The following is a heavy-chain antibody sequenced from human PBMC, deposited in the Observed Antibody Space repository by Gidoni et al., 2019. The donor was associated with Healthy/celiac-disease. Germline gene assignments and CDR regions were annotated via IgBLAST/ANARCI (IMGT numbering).Heavy chain of an antibody. D-gene: IGHD2-2*01. J-gene: IGHJ5*02. V-gene: IGHV4-39*01. CDR2: IYYSGST. CDR1: GGPISSSSYH. Sequence: HLQLHESVPGLAKPSETLSLTCTVSGGPISSSSYHRGWIRQPPGKGLEWIGSIYYSGSTYYNPSLKSRVTISVDTSKNQFSLKLSSVTAADTAVYYCARHHPGIVVVPAAIYWFDPWGQGTLVTVSS. CDR3: ARHHPGIVVVPAAIYWFDP.